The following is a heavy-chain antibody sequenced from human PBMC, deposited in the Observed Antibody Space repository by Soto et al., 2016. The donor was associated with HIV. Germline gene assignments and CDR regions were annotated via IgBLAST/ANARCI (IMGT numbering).Heavy chain of an antibody. CDR1: GYTFTGYY. CDR2: INPSSGDT. V-gene: IGHV1-2*02. Sequence: QVQLVQTGAEVKKPGASVKVSCKASGYTFTGYYIHWVRQAPGQGLEWMGWINPSSGDTNYAQNFQGRVTMTRDTSIRTAYMELSRLRSDDTAVYYCARGPRWVDYWGQGTLVSVSS. D-gene: IGHD1-26*01. CDR3: ARGPRWVDY. J-gene: IGHJ4*02.